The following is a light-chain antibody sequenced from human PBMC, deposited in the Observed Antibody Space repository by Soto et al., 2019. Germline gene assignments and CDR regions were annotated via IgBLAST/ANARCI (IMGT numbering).Light chain of an antibody. CDR2: DAS. V-gene: IGKV3-11*01. CDR1: QSVSSY. CDR3: QQSGNF. J-gene: IGKJ4*01. Sequence: EIVLTQSPATLSLSPGERATLSCRASQSVSSYLAWYQQKPGQAPRLLIYDASNRATGIPARFSGSGSGTDFTLTISNLEPEDFAVYYCQQSGNFFGGGTKVEIK.